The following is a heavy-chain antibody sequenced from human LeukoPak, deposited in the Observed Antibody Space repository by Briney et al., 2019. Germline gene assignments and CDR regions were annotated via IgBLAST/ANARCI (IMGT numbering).Heavy chain of an antibody. CDR2: IYYSGST. CDR3: ARSDSGSYYSPPYYYYGMDV. J-gene: IGHJ6*04. CDR1: GGSISSYY. Sequence: PSETLSLTCTVSGGSISSYYWSWIRQPPGKGLGWIGYIYYSGSTNYNPSLKSRVTISVDTSKNQFSLKLSSVTAADTAVYYCARSDSGSYYSPPYYYYGMDVWGKGTTVTVSS. D-gene: IGHD3-10*01. V-gene: IGHV4-59*01.